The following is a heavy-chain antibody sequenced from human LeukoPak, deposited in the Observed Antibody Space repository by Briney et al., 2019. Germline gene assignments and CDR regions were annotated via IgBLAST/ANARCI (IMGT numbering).Heavy chain of an antibody. J-gene: IGHJ1*01. Sequence: GGSLRLSCAASGFTFSSYAMHWVRQAPGKGLEWVAVISYDGSNKYYADSVKGRFTISRDNSKNTLYLQMNSLRAEDTAVYYCARDGGRITMVRGVPAEYFQHWGQGTLVTVSS. V-gene: IGHV3-30-3*01. CDR2: ISYDGSNK. D-gene: IGHD3-10*01. CDR1: GFTFSSYA. CDR3: ARDGGRITMVRGVPAEYFQH.